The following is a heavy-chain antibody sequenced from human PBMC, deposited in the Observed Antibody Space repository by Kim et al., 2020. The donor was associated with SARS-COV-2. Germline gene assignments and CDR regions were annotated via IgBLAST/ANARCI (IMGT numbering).Heavy chain of an antibody. Sequence: SESLSLTCTVSGGSISSYYWSWIRQPPGKGLEWIGYIYYSGSTNYNPSLKSRVTISVDTSKNQFSLKLSSVTAADTAVYYCARSTQWELRRIDYWGQGTLDTVSS. CDR2: IYYSGST. J-gene: IGHJ4*02. CDR1: GGSISSYY. CDR3: ARSTQWELRRIDY. V-gene: IGHV4-59*01. D-gene: IGHD1-26*01.